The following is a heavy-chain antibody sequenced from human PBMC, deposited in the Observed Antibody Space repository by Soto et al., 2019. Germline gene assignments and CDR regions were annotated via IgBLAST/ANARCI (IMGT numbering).Heavy chain of an antibody. CDR1: GFTFSSYG. Sequence: GGSLRLSCAASGFTFSSYGMHWVRQAPGKGLEWVAVISYDGSNKYYADSVKGRFTISRDNSKNTLYPQMNSLRAEDTAVYYCAKDPEDTAMAPFDYWGQGTLVTVSS. V-gene: IGHV3-30*18. D-gene: IGHD5-18*01. J-gene: IGHJ4*02. CDR3: AKDPEDTAMAPFDY. CDR2: ISYDGSNK.